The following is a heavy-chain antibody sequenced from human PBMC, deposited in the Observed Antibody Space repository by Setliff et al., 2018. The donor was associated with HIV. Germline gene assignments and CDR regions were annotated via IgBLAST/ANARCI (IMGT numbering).Heavy chain of an antibody. CDR2: INPSGGST. V-gene: IGHV1-46*01. CDR3: ARRGVPQPIDPDS. CDR1: GYTFTSYY. Sequence: ASVKVSCKASGYTFTSYYIHWVRQAPGQGLEWMGRINPSGGSTSYAQKFQGRVTMTRDTSTSTVYMELSSLRSEDAAMYYCARRGVPQPIDPDSWGHGTLVTVSS. D-gene: IGHD3-10*01. J-gene: IGHJ5*01.